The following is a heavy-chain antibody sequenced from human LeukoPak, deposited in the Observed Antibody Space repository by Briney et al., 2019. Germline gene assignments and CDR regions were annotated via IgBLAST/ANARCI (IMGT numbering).Heavy chain of an antibody. CDR2: IIGSAVNT. J-gene: IGHJ4*02. Sequence: PGDSLRLSCGASGLTVSSYAMTWVRQAPGKGLEWVSAIIGSAVNTYYADSVKGRFTISRDDSKNTVYLQMNSLRAEDTAVYSCAKYTSGTSYRGLDQWGQGTLVTVSS. D-gene: IGHD3-10*01. CDR1: GLTVSSYA. V-gene: IGHV3-23*01. CDR3: AKYTSGTSYRGLDQ.